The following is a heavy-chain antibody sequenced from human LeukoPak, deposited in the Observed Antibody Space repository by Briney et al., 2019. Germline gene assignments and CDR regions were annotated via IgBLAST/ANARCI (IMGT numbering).Heavy chain of an antibody. CDR1: GGSISSSRYY. CDR2: IYYSGST. V-gene: IGHV4-39*01. J-gene: IGHJ4*02. Sequence: PSETLSLTCTVSGGSISSSRYYWGWVRQPPGKGLEWIGSIYYSGSTYYNPSLKSRLTISVDTSKNQFSLKLSSVTAADTAVYYCATDYYDSSGYGDYWGQGTLVTVSS. CDR3: ATDYYDSSGYGDY. D-gene: IGHD3-22*01.